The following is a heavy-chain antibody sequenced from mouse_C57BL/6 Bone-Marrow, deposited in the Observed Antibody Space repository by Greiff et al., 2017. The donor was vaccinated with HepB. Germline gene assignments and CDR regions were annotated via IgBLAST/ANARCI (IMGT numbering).Heavy chain of an antibody. D-gene: IGHD3-2*02. J-gene: IGHJ3*01. CDR3: ASEENRQLRPAWFAY. V-gene: IGHV1-78*01. CDR1: GYTFTDHT. Sequence: VQLQQSDAELVKPGASVKISCKVSGYTFTDHTIHWMKQRPEQGLEWIGYIYPRDGSTKYNEKLKGKATLTADKSSSTAYMQLNSLPSEDSAVYFCASEENRQLRPAWFAYWGQGTLVTVSA. CDR2: IYPRDGST.